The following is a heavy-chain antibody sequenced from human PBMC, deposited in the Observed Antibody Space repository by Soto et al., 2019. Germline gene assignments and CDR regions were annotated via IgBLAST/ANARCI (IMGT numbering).Heavy chain of an antibody. V-gene: IGHV1-18*01. CDR2: ISVYNGNT. CDR1: GYTFTKYA. Sequence: QVQLVQSGAEVKTPGASVKVSCKASGYTFTKYAISWMRQAPGQGLEWIGWISVYNGNTKYAENLQGRVTVTTDTYTTTVCMELRSLSSDDTAVYYCAREGAGLYYYYYGMDVWGQGTTVTVPS. D-gene: IGHD6-19*01. CDR3: AREGAGLYYYYYGMDV. J-gene: IGHJ6*02.